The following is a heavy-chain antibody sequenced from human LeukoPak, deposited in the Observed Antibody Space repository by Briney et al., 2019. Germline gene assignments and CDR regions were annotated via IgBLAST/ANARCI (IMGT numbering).Heavy chain of an antibody. J-gene: IGHJ3*02. Sequence: PGGSLRLSCAASGFTFSSFGMHWVRQAPGKGLEWVAVIWYGGSNKYYADSVKGRFTISRDNSKNTLYLQMNSLRAEDTAVYYCAKDCSSTSCHDAFDIWGQGTMVTVSS. V-gene: IGHV3-30*02. D-gene: IGHD2-2*01. CDR1: GFTFSSFG. CDR2: IWYGGSNK. CDR3: AKDCSSTSCHDAFDI.